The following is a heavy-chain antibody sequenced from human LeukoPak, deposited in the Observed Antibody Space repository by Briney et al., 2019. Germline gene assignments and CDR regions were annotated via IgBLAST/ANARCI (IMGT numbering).Heavy chain of an antibody. D-gene: IGHD3-22*01. J-gene: IGHJ4*02. V-gene: IGHV5-51*01. CDR1: GYSFTTYW. CDR2: IYPGDSDT. Sequence: PGESLKISCKGSGYSFTTYWIGWVRQMPGKGLEWMGIIYPGDSDTRYSPSFQGQVTISADKSISTAYLQWSSLKASDTAMYYCARQFHYYDSSGYYPFDYWGQGTLVTVSS. CDR3: ARQFHYYDSSGYYPFDY.